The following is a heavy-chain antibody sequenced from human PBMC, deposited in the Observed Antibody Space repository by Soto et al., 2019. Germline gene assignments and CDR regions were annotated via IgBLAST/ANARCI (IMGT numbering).Heavy chain of an antibody. J-gene: IGHJ4*02. Sequence: GGSLRLSCAASGFTFSTYAMSWVRQAPGKGLEWVSGITTSGGTTYYADSVKGRFTISRDNSKNRLYLQVNRLRAEGTAVYYCAKSPRIQLWPPQFDFWGQGTLVTGSS. CDR1: GFTFSTYA. D-gene: IGHD5-18*01. V-gene: IGHV3-23*01. CDR3: AKSPRIQLWPPQFDF. CDR2: ITTSGGTT.